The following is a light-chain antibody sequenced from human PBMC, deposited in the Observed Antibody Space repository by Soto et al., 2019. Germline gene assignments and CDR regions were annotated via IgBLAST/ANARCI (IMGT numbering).Light chain of an antibody. CDR2: AAS. J-gene: IGKJ2*01. CDR3: QQSYSTPRT. Sequence: DIQMTQSPSSLSASVGDRVTITCRASQSISTLLNWYQQKPGKAPKVLIYAASSLYSGVPSRFSGGGSGTDFTLTISSLQPEDFATYYCQQSYSTPRTFGQGTELEIK. V-gene: IGKV1-39*01. CDR1: QSISTL.